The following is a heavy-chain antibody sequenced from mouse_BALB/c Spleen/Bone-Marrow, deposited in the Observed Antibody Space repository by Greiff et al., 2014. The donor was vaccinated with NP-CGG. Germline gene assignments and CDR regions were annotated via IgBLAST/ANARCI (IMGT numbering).Heavy chain of an antibody. D-gene: IGHD1-2*01. CDR1: GYTFTSYY. Sequence: QVQLPQSGPELVKPGASVRISCKASGYTFTSYYIHWVKQRPGQGLEWIGWIYPGNVNTKYNEKFKGKATLTADKSSSTAYMQLSGLTSEDSAVYFCARERGTTAYFDYWGQGTTLTVSS. CDR3: ARERGTTAYFDY. CDR2: IYPGNVNT. V-gene: IGHV1S56*01. J-gene: IGHJ2*01.